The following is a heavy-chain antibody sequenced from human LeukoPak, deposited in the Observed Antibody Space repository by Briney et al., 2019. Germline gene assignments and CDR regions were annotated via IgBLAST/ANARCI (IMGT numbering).Heavy chain of an antibody. CDR1: GFTFGTHT. V-gene: IGHV3-49*03. CDR3: TRDRFYVWFDP. CDR2: IRSSGTT. D-gene: IGHD3-16*01. Sequence: GGSLRLSCTTSGFTFGTHTMHWFRQAPGKGLQWIGSIRSSGTTQYAASVKGRFTISRDDSKSIAYLQMNSLKTEDTAVYYCTRDRFYVWFDPWGQGTLVTVSS. J-gene: IGHJ5*02.